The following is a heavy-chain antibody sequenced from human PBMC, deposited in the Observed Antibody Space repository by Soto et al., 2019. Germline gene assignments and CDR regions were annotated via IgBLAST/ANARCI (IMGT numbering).Heavy chain of an antibody. CDR3: ARDLEFLVSEAAAGLKWFDP. J-gene: IGHJ5*02. CDR2: IIPILGIA. Sequence: ASVKVSCKASGGTFSSYTISWVRQAPGQGLEWMGRIIPILGIANYAQKFQGRVTITADKSTSTAYMELSSLRSEDTAVYYCARDLEFLVSEAAAGLKWFDPWGQGTLVTVSS. CDR1: GGTFSSYT. D-gene: IGHD6-13*01. V-gene: IGHV1-69*04.